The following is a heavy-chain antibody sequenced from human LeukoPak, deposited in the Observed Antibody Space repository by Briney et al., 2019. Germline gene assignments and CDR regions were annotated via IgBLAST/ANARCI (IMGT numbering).Heavy chain of an antibody. D-gene: IGHD1-26*01. CDR1: GFTFSSYT. Sequence: GGSLRLSCTASGFTFSSYTMTWVRQAPGKGLKWVSTITTGDGNTYYADSVKGRFTVSRDDSKNTLYLQMNSLRAEDTAVYYCAKVEGYSGSYYGFDYWGQGTLVTVSS. CDR3: AKVEGYSGSYYGFDY. CDR2: ITTGDGNT. V-gene: IGHV3-23*01. J-gene: IGHJ4*02.